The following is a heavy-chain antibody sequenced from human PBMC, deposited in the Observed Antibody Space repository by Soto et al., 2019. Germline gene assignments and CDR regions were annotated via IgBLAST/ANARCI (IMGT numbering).Heavy chain of an antibody. CDR1: GFYISSGFYY. J-gene: IGHJ4*02. Sequence: TLSLTCPFSGFYISSGFYYWSWIRQHPGKGLEWIGYIYYSGSTYYNPSLKSRVTISVDTSKNQFSLKLSSVTAADTAVYYCARPGGNSYFDYWGQGTLVTVSS. CDR2: IYYSGST. CDR3: ARPGGNSYFDY. D-gene: IGHD2-21*02. V-gene: IGHV4-31*03.